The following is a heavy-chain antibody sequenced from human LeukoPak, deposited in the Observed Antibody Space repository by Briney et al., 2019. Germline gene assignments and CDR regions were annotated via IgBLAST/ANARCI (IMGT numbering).Heavy chain of an antibody. CDR1: GGTFSSYA. CDR3: ARGSENAFDY. Sequence: SVKVSCKASGGTFSSYAISRVRQAPGQGLEWMGGIIPISGTANYAQKFQGRVTITADESTSTAYVELSSLRSEDTAVYYCARGSENAFDYWGQGTLVTVSS. J-gene: IGHJ4*02. V-gene: IGHV1-69*01. CDR2: IIPISGTA.